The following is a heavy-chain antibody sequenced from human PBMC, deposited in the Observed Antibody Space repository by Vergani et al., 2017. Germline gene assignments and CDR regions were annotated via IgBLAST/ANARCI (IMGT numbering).Heavy chain of an antibody. CDR1: GFSFSTSGMC. D-gene: IGHD3-10*01. Sequence: QITLKESGPTLVKPTQTLTLTCTFSGFSFSTSGMCVSWIRQPPGKALEWLARIDWDDDKYYSTSLKTRLTISKDTSKNQVVLTMTNMDPVDSATYYCVFYYYGSGSYYGDYWGQGTLVTVSS. V-gene: IGHV2-70*12. CDR3: VFYYYGSGSYYGDY. CDR2: IDWDDDK. J-gene: IGHJ4*02.